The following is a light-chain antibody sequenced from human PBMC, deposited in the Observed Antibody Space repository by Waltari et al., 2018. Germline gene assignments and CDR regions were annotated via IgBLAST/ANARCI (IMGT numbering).Light chain of an antibody. J-gene: IGKJ1*01. CDR2: AAS. V-gene: IGKV1D-8*01. Sequence: VIWLTQSPSLLSASTGDRVTISCRISQGISSYLAWYQRKPGKAPELLIYAASTLQSGVPSRFSGSGSGTDFTLTISCLQSEDFATYYCQQYYSFPQTFGQGTKVEIK. CDR3: QQYYSFPQT. CDR1: QGISSY.